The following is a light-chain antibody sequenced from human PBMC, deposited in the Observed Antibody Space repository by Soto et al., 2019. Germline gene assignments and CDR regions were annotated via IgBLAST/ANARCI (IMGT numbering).Light chain of an antibody. CDR2: GVS. CDR3: CSYEGRSVV. J-gene: IGLJ2*01. CDR1: SSDVGGDNY. Sequence: QSALTQPRSVSGSPGQSVNISCTGTSSDVGGDNYLSWYQQHPGKAPKVMIYGVSKRPSGVPGRFSGSKSGNTASLTISGLQAEDEADYYCCSYEGRSVVFGEGTKVTVL. V-gene: IGLV2-11*01.